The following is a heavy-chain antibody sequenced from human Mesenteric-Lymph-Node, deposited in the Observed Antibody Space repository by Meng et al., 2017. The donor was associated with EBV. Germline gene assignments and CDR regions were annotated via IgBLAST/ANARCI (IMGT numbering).Heavy chain of an antibody. Sequence: HVLSVQSGAEVKKPGASVTVSCKTSGYTFSNYAMHWVRQVPGQRLEWMGWIYTGNGNTKYSQKFQDRFTISRDTPASTAYMELSSLTSEDTAIYYCARDWGVNFRRDVGLPGSYWGQGTLVTVSS. J-gene: IGHJ4*02. CDR3: ARDWGVNFRRDVGLPGSY. CDR2: IYTGNGNT. D-gene: IGHD3-16*01. CDR1: GYTFSNYA. V-gene: IGHV1-3*04.